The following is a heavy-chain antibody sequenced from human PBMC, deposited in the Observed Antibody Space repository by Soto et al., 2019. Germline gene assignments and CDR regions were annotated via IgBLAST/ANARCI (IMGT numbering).Heavy chain of an antibody. CDR3: ARGNPFNYAGFDV. J-gene: IGHJ6*02. V-gene: IGHV1-8*01. Sequence: VQLVESGGGLVRPGGSLRLSCAASGFTFSDFDINWLRQASGQGPEWMGWMNAKSGDTFFAQRFQGKFNMTWDTSLSTAYMEVGSLTSDDTAMYYCARGNPFNYAGFDVWGQGTTVAVSS. CDR2: MNAKSGDT. CDR1: GFTFSDFD. D-gene: IGHD3-16*01.